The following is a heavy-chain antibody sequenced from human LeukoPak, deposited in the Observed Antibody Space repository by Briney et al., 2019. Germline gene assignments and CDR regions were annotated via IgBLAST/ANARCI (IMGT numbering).Heavy chain of an antibody. CDR1: GGSISSGSYY. CDR3: ARWYYYERSNYHDS. D-gene: IGHD3-22*01. Sequence: SQTLSLTCTVSGGSISSGSYYWSWIRQPAGKGLEWIGRIYTTGTTNYNPSLKSRVTMSVDTSKNQFSLKLSSVTAADTAVYFRARWYYYERSNYHDSWGQGTLVTVSS. V-gene: IGHV4-61*02. J-gene: IGHJ5*01. CDR2: IYTTGTT.